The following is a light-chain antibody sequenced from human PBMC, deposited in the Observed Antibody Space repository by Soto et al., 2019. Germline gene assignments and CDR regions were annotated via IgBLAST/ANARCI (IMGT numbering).Light chain of an antibody. CDR1: QSVNSN. Sequence: IVMTQSPATLSVSPGERATLSCRARQSVNSNLAWYQQKPGQAPRLLIYGASTRATGVPARFSGSGSGTEFILTVSSLQSEDFAVYFCQQYNNWATFGQGTKVDIK. J-gene: IGKJ1*01. CDR2: GAS. V-gene: IGKV3-15*01. CDR3: QQYNNWAT.